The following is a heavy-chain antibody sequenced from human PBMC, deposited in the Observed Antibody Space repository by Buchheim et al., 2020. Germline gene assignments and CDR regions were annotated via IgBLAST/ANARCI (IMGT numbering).Heavy chain of an antibody. Sequence: VQLLESGGGVVQPGRSLRLSCAASGFTFSSYGMHWVRQAPGKGLEWVAVISYDGSNKYYADSVKGRFTISRDNSKNTLYLQMNSLRAEDTAVYYCAKVGAVAGDRYYYYYGMDVWGQGTT. CDR2: ISYDGSNK. J-gene: IGHJ6*02. CDR3: AKVGAVAGDRYYYYYGMDV. V-gene: IGHV3-30*18. CDR1: GFTFSSYG. D-gene: IGHD6-19*01.